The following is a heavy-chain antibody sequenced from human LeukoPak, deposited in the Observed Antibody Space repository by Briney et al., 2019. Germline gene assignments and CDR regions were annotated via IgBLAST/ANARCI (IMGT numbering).Heavy chain of an antibody. CDR1: EFAFSVYE. J-gene: IGHJ4*02. Sequence: GGSLRLSCAASEFAFSVYEMYWVRQAPGKGLEWVSYISSSGGTRYYADSVKGRFTISRDNAKNSLYLQMNSLRAEDTAVYYCTTLTVASSFDYWGQGALVAVSS. CDR3: TTLTVASSFDY. D-gene: IGHD6-19*01. CDR2: ISSSGGTR. V-gene: IGHV3-48*03.